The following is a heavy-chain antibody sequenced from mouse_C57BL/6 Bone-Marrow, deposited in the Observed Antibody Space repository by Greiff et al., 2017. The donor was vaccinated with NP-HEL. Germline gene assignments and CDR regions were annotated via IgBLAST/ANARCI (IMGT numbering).Heavy chain of an antibody. CDR1: GFSFNTYA. V-gene: IGHV10-1*01. Sequence: EVQGVESGGGLVQPKGSLKLSCAASGFSFNTYAMNWVRQAPGKGLEWVARIRSKSNNYATYYADSVKDRFTISRDDSESMLYLQMNNLKTEDTAMYYCVSTTVVAHYAMDYWGQGTSVTVSS. D-gene: IGHD1-1*01. CDR2: IRSKSNNYAT. J-gene: IGHJ4*01. CDR3: VSTTVVAHYAMDY.